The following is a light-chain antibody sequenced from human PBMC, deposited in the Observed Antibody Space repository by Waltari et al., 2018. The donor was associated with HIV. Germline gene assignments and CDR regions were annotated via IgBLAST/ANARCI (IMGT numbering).Light chain of an antibody. V-gene: IGLV1-40*01. CDR3: QSYAGSLPTWV. J-gene: IGLJ3*02. CDR1: SSNIGAGYD. CDR2: GNS. Sequence: QSVLTQPPSVSGAPGQRVTISCTGRSSNIGAGYDVHWYQQLPGTAPNLLNYGNSNRPSGFHDRFSGSKSGTSASRAITGLQAADEADYYWQSYAGSLPTWVFGGGTKLTGL.